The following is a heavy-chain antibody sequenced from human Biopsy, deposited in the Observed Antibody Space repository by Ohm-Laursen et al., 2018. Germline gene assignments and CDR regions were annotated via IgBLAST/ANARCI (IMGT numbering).Heavy chain of an antibody. V-gene: IGHV4-4*07. CDR2: VFRNKAT. D-gene: IGHD3-10*01. CDR1: DGSINDYF. Sequence: TLSLTCYVSDGSINDYFWSWVRQPAGKGLEWIGRVFRNKATNYNPSLKGRVTMSIDRSKSQFSLTLRSVTAADTAVYYCTNSLGGAYWGPGILVTVSS. J-gene: IGHJ4*02. CDR3: TNSLGGAY.